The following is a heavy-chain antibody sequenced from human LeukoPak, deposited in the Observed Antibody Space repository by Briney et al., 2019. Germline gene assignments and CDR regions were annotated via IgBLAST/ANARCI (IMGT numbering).Heavy chain of an antibody. Sequence: ASVKVSCKASGYTFTGYYMHWVRQAPGQGLEWMGWIKPNSGGTNYAQKFQGRVTMTRDTSISTAYMELSRLRSDDTAVYYCARNTAIVVVPAADYWGQGTLVTVSS. CDR2: IKPNSGGT. CDR3: ARNTAIVVVPAADY. V-gene: IGHV1-2*02. D-gene: IGHD2-2*01. CDR1: GYTFTGYY. J-gene: IGHJ4*02.